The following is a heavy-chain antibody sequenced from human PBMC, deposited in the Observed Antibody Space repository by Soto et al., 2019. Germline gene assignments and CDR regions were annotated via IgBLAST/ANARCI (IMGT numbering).Heavy chain of an antibody. D-gene: IGHD6-19*01. CDR3: ARLPRIAVAVKLGEYYFDY. V-gene: IGHV4-39*01. CDR2: IYYSGST. CDR1: GGSISSSSYY. Sequence: QLQLQESGPGLVKPSETLSLTCTVSGGSISSSSYYWGWIRQPPGKGLEWIGSIYYSGSTYYNPSLKSRVTISVDTSKNQFSLKLSSVTAADTAVYYCARLPRIAVAVKLGEYYFDYWGQGTLVTVSS. J-gene: IGHJ4*02.